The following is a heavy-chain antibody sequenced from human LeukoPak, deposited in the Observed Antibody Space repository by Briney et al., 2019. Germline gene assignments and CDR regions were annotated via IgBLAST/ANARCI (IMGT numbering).Heavy chain of an antibody. CDR3: ARTSYDYVWGSYSWFDP. CDR2: SIPIFGTA. J-gene: IGHJ5*02. D-gene: IGHD3-16*01. V-gene: IGHV1-69*05. CDR1: GGTFSSYA. Sequence: ASVKVSCKASGGTFSSYAISWGRQAPGQGLEWMGGSIPIFGTANYAQKFQGRVRITTDESTSTAYMELSSLRSEDTAVYYCARTSYDYVWGSYSWFDPWGQGTLVTVSS.